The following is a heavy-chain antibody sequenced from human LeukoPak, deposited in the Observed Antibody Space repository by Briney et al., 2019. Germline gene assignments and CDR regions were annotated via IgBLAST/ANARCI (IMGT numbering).Heavy chain of an antibody. CDR2: IKQDGSEK. J-gene: IGHJ1*01. D-gene: IGHD1-26*01. CDR1: GFTFSTYW. CDR3: AKVGSYLDEYFQH. Sequence: GGSLRLSCAASGFTFSTYWMSWVRQAPGKGLEWVANIKQDGSEKYYVDSVKGRFTISRDNSKNTLYLQMNSLRAEDTAVYYCAKVGSYLDEYFQHWGQGTLVTVSS. V-gene: IGHV3-7*03.